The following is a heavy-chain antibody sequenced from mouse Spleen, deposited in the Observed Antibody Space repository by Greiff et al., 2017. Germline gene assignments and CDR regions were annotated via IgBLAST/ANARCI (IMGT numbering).Heavy chain of an antibody. Sequence: EVKLQESGAELVKPGASVKLSCTASGFNIKDYYMHWVKQRTEQGLEWIGRIDPEDGETKYAPKFQGKATITADTSSNTAYLQLSSLTSEDSAVYYCARSPTGTTWYFDVWGAGTTVTVSS. CDR2: IDPEDGET. CDR1: GFNIKDYY. V-gene: IGHV14-2*01. CDR3: ARSPTGTTWYFDV. D-gene: IGHD4-1*02. J-gene: IGHJ1*01.